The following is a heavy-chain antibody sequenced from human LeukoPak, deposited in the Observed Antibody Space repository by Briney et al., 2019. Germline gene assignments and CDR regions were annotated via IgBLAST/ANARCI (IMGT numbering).Heavy chain of an antibody. CDR2: ISGSGGRT. Sequence: GGSLRLSCAAAGFTFSSYWMSWVRQAPGKGLEWVSGISGSGGRTYYADSVKGRFTISRDNSKNTLYLQMNSLRADDTAVYYCAKDAIWGPDIVVVPAAFDYWGQGTLVTVSS. CDR3: AKDAIWGPDIVVVPAAFDY. CDR1: GFTFSSYW. J-gene: IGHJ4*02. V-gene: IGHV3-23*01. D-gene: IGHD2-2*01.